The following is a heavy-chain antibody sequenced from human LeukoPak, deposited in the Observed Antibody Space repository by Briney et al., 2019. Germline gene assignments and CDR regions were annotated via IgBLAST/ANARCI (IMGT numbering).Heavy chain of an antibody. CDR3: ATGLRSGYYYYGMDV. CDR2: IYYSGST. Sequence: SETLSLTCTGSGGSISSYYWSWIRQPPGKGLEWIGYIYYSGSTNYNPSLKSRVTISVDTSKNQFSLKLSSVTDADTAVYYCATGLRSGYYYYGMDVWGQGTTVTVSS. CDR1: GGSISSYY. J-gene: IGHJ6*02. D-gene: IGHD4-17*01. V-gene: IGHV4-59*01.